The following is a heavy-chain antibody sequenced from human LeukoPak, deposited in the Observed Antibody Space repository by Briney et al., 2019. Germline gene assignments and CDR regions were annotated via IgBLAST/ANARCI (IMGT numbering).Heavy chain of an antibody. CDR3: ARDLGSTILRD. J-gene: IGHJ4*02. CDR1: GFTFSSYA. D-gene: IGHD3-16*01. Sequence: GGSLRLSCAASGFTFSSYAMHWVRQALGKGLEWVAVISYDGSNKYYADSVKGRFTISRDNSKNTLYLQMNSLRAEDTAVYYCARDLGSTILRDWGQGTLVTVSS. CDR2: ISYDGSNK. V-gene: IGHV3-30-3*01.